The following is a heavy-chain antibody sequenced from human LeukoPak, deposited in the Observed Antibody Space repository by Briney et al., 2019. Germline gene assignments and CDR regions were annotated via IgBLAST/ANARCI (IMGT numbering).Heavy chain of an antibody. J-gene: IGHJ4*02. CDR3: ARDRTVAIDY. Sequence: GGSLRLSRAASGFTFSSYIMNWVRQAAGKGPEWVSSISSSSSYIYYADSVKGRFTISRDNAKNSLYLQMNSLRAEDTAVYYCARDRTVAIDYWGQGTLVTVSS. V-gene: IGHV3-21*01. D-gene: IGHD2-15*01. CDR2: ISSSSSYI. CDR1: GFTFSSYI.